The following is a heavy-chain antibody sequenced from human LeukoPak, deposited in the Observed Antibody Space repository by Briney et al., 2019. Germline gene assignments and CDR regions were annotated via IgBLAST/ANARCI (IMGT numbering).Heavy chain of an antibody. CDR3: AKEGGGDYDILTGYPIHYYYHYMDV. CDR2: IHYDGSNK. J-gene: IGHJ6*03. Sequence: GGSLRLSCAASGFTFSNYGMHWVRQAPGKGLDWVAFIHYDGSNKYYADSVKGRFTISRDNSKNTLYLQMNSLRAEDTAVYYRAKEGGGDYDILTGYPIHYYYHYMDVWGKGTTVTISS. D-gene: IGHD3-9*01. V-gene: IGHV3-30*02. CDR1: GFTFSNYG.